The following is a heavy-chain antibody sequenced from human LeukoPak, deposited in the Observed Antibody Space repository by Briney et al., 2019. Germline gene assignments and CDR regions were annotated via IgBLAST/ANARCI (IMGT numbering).Heavy chain of an antibody. CDR3: ARHRGNTGPDI. D-gene: IGHD4-23*01. CDR2: VSPGDSDT. CDR1: GYSFTTYR. Sequence: GESLKISCKGSGYSFTTYRIGWVRQMPGKGLEWMGVVSPGDSDTRYSPSFQGQVTISADKSISTAYLQWSSLKASDTAIYYCARHRGNTGPDIWGQGTMVTVSS. V-gene: IGHV5-51*01. J-gene: IGHJ3*02.